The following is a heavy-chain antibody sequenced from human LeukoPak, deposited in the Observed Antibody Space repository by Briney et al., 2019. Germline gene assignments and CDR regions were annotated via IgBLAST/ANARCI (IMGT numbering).Heavy chain of an antibody. CDR2: RNPNSGNT. V-gene: IGHV1-8*01. Sequence: ASVKVSCKASGYTNTSYDINLVRQAAGQGLEWMGWRNPNSGNTGYAQKFQGRVAMTRNSSISTAYMELSSLRYEDTAVYYCARRLGYCSDGSCYSLNYWGQGTLVTVSS. D-gene: IGHD2-15*01. J-gene: IGHJ4*02. CDR3: ARRLGYCSDGSCYSLNY. CDR1: GYTNTSYD.